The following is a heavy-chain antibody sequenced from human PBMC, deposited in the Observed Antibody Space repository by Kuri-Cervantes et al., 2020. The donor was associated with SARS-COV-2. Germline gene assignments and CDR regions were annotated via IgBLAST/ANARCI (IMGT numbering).Heavy chain of an antibody. Sequence: ESLKISCAVSGGSLSDHNWNWVRQPPGKGLEWIGEINHGDGSTSYNSSLKSRVTISVDTSKNQFSLKLSSVTAADTAVYYCARCSRIVADYWYFDVWGRGTLVTVSS. J-gene: IGHJ2*01. CDR2: INHGDGST. D-gene: IGHD1-26*01. CDR1: GGSLSDHN. V-gene: IGHV4-34*01. CDR3: ARCSRIVADYWYFDV.